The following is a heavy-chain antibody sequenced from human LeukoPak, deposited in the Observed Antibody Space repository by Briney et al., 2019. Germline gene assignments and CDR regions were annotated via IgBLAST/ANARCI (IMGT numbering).Heavy chain of an antibody. CDR1: RFTFSSYS. D-gene: IGHD1-26*01. V-gene: IGHV3-23*01. J-gene: IGHJ4*02. Sequence: GGSLRLSCAASRFTFSSYSMNWVRQAPGKGLEWVSVISGSGLNTYYTDSVKGRFTISRYNSKNTLSLQMNSLRVEDTALYYCVKDIGTVGASPFDYWGQGTLVSVSS. CDR2: ISGSGLNT. CDR3: VKDIGTVGASPFDY.